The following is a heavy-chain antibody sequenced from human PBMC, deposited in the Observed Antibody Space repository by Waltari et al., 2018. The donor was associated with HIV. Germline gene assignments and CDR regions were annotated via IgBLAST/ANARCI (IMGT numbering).Heavy chain of an antibody. CDR1: GYTFTSSG. CDR2: RSPNNGHT. J-gene: IGHJ4*02. V-gene: IGHV1-18*01. Sequence: QVLLEQSGPEVKKPGASVKVYCKASGYTFTSSGISWVRQAPGQGLEWMGWRSPNNGHTNFAQKFQGRVTMTTDTSTNTAYMELRSLRSDDSAVYYCARGATILSYWGQGTLVTVSS. CDR3: ARGATILSY. D-gene: IGHD3-3*02.